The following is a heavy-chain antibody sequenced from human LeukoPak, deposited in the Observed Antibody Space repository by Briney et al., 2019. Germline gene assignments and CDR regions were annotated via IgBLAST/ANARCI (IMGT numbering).Heavy chain of an antibody. D-gene: IGHD3-10*01. CDR3: ARAVGSGSFQTYYYYMDV. Sequence: SETLSLTCTVSGGSISSYYWSWIRQPAGKGLEWIGRIYTSGSTNYNPSLKSRVTMSVDTSKNQFSLKLSSVTAADTAVYYCARAVGSGSFQTYYYYMDVWGKGTTVTIS. V-gene: IGHV4-4*07. J-gene: IGHJ6*03. CDR2: IYTSGST. CDR1: GGSISSYY.